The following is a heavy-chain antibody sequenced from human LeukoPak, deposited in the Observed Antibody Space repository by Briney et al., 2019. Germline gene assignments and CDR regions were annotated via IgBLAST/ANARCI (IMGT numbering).Heavy chain of an antibody. V-gene: IGHV3-53*01. CDR1: GFSVSSNY. CDR2: IYSGDRT. J-gene: IGHJ6*03. D-gene: IGHD3-10*01. CDR3: ARDRYGSGSLYYYYYYMDV. Sequence: PGGSLRLSCAASGFSVSSNYMSWVRQAPGKGLEWVSVIYSGDRTYYADSVKGRFTISRDNSKNTLYLQLNSLRAEDTAVYYCARDRYGSGSLYYYYYYMDVWGKGTTVTISS.